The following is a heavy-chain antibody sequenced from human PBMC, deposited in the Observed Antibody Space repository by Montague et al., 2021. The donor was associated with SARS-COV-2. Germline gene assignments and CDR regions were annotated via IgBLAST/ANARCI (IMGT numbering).Heavy chain of an antibody. CDR1: GFSLSTSGMC. CDR3: AHSYYDILTGYLDAFDI. CDR2: IDWDDDK. Sequence: PALVKPTQTLTLTCTFSGFSLSTSGMCVSWIRQPPGKALEWLALIDWDDDKYYSTSLKTRLTISKDTSKNQVVLTMTNMGPVDTATYYCAHSYYDILTGYLDAFDIWGQGTMVTVSS. V-gene: IGHV2-70*12. D-gene: IGHD3-9*01. J-gene: IGHJ3*02.